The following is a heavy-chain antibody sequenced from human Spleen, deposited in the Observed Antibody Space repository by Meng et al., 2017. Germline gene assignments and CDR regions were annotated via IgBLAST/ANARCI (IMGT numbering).Heavy chain of an antibody. CDR2: IGYSGTI. CDR1: GGSTTSTSYY. J-gene: IGHJ1*01. CDR3: LRGSGGSV. V-gene: IGHV4-39*07. D-gene: IGHD3-10*01. Sequence: QVQLQESGPGLVKPSEILSLTCTVSGGSTTSTSYYWDWIRQSPAKGLEWIGTIGYSGTIVYNPSLSSRVTMTLDTSKNQFSLKLTSVTAADTAVYHCLRGSGGSVWGQGTLVTVSS.